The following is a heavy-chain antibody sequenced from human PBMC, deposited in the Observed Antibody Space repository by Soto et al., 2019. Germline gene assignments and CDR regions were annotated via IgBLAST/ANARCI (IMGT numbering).Heavy chain of an antibody. V-gene: IGHV4-59*08. D-gene: IGHD3-3*01. CDR1: GGSISSYY. Sequence: SETLSLTCTVSGGSISSYYWSWIRQPPGKGLEWIGYIYYSGSTNYNPSLKSRVTISVDTSKNQFSLKLSSVTAADTAVYYCARHGEASGHWIGQSDYYYMDVWGKGTTVTVSS. CDR3: ARHGEASGHWIGQSDYYYMDV. CDR2: IYYSGST. J-gene: IGHJ6*03.